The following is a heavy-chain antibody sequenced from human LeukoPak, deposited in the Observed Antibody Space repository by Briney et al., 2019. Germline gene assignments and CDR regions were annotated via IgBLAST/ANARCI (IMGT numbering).Heavy chain of an antibody. V-gene: IGHV3-23*01. CDR2: ISGSSRST. D-gene: IGHD5-12*01. Sequence: GGSLRLSCAASGFTFHNNGMSWVRQAPGKGLEWVSTISGSSRSTYHAESVKGRFTISRDNSKNTLYLQMNSLRAEDTAVYYCAEGGYDQDFDYWGRGALDTVSS. CDR3: AEGGYDQDFDY. CDR1: GFTFHNNG. J-gene: IGHJ4*02.